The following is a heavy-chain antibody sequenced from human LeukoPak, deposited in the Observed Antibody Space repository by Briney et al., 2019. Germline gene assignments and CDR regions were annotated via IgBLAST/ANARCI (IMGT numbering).Heavy chain of an antibody. Sequence: SETLSLTCTVSGDSISSYFWSWIRQPPGKGLEWIGEINHSGSTNYNPSLKSRVTISVDTSKNQFSLKLSSVTAADTAVYYCARGFRFYGGRPFDYWGQGTLVTVSS. D-gene: IGHD4/OR15-4a*01. V-gene: IGHV4-34*01. CDR2: INHSGST. J-gene: IGHJ4*02. CDR1: GDSISSYF. CDR3: ARGFRFYGGRPFDY.